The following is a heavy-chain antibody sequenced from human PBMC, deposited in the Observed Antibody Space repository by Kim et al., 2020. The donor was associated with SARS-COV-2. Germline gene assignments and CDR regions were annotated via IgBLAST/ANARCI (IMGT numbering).Heavy chain of an antibody. CDR1: GYTFTSYA. D-gene: IGHD5-12*01. CDR2: INTNTENP. Sequence: ASVKVSCKASGYTFTSYAMNWVRQAPGQGLEWMGWINTNTENPTYAQGFTGRFVFSVDTSVRTAYLQISSLKAEDTAVYYCASGLGLNYYGMDVWGQGTTVTVSS. CDR3: ASGLGLNYYGMDV. V-gene: IGHV7-4-1*02. J-gene: IGHJ6*02.